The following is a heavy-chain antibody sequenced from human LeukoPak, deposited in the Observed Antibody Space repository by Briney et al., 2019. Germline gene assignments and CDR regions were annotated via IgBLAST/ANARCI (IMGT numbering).Heavy chain of an antibody. CDR1: GFTFSSYA. CDR2: ISASGVCT. V-gene: IGHV3-23*01. J-gene: IGHJ6*02. CDR3: AKSSLAHQGYYYGMDV. Sequence: PGGSLRLSCAASGFTFSSYAMSWVCRAPGKGLDWVSAISASGVCTYYADSVKGRLTISRDNSENTLYLQMSSLRAEDTAVYYCAKSSLAHQGYYYGMDVWGQGTTVTASS.